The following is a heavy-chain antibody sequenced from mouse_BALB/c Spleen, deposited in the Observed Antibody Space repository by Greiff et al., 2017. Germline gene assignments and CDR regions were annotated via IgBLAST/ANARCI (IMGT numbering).Heavy chain of an antibody. CDR1: GFTFSSFG. CDR2: ISSGSSTI. V-gene: IGHV5-17*02. Sequence: EVTLMESGGGLVQPGGSRKLSCAASGFTFSSFGMHWVRQAPEKGLEWVAYISSGSSTIYYADTVKGRFTISRDNPKNTLFLQMTSLRSEDTAMYYCARGGWYFDYWGQGTTLTVAS. J-gene: IGHJ2*01. CDR3: ARGGWYFDY. D-gene: IGHD1-1*02.